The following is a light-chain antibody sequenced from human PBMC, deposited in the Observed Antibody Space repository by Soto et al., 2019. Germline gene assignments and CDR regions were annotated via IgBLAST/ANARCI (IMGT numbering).Light chain of an antibody. CDR2: AAS. CDR1: QGIIDY. V-gene: IGKV1-27*01. J-gene: IGKJ1*01. Sequence: DIQMTQSPSSLSASVGDTVTITCRASQGIIDYLAWFQQRPGKAPNLLIYAASTLQIGVPSRFSGSGAGTDFTLTISSLQPEDAATYYCQKYDSASQTFGPGTKVEIK. CDR3: QKYDSASQT.